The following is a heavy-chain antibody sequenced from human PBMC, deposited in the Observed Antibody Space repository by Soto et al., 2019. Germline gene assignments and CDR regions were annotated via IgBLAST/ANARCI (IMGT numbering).Heavy chain of an antibody. CDR1: GGSISSGGYY. CDR3: ARSTYYYDSSGYYGAFDI. D-gene: IGHD3-22*01. CDR2: IYYSGST. Sequence: QVQLQESGPGLVKPSQTLSLTCTVSGGSISSGGYYWSWIRQHPGKGLEWIGYIYYSGSTYYNPSLKSRVTISVDTSKNQFSLKLSSVTAADTAVYYCARSTYYYDSSGYYGAFDIWGQGTMVTVSS. V-gene: IGHV4-31*03. J-gene: IGHJ3*02.